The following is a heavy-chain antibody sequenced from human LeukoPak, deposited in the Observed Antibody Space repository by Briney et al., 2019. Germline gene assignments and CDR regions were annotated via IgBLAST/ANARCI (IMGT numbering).Heavy chain of an antibody. J-gene: IGHJ4*02. CDR2: ISSSGSTI. CDR3: ARDGYCSGGRCYSGGTSPIDY. CDR1: GFTFSDYY. D-gene: IGHD2-15*01. Sequence: GGSLRLSCAASGFTFSDYYMSWIRQAPGKGLEWVSYISSSGSTIYYADSVKGRFTISRDNAKNSLYLQMNSLRAEDTAVYYCARDGYCSGGRCYSGGTSPIDYWGQGTLVTVSS. V-gene: IGHV3-11*04.